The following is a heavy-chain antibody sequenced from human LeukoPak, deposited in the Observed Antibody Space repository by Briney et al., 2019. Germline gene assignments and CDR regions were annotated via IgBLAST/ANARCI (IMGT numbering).Heavy chain of an antibody. CDR3: ARHLVGAIGYYFDY. D-gene: IGHD1-26*01. CDR2: IYYSGST. J-gene: IGHJ4*02. V-gene: IGHV4-39*01. Sequence: SETLSLTCTVSGGSISSSSYYWGWIRQPPGKGLEWIGSIYYSGSTYYNPPLKSRVTISVDTSKNQFSLKLSSVTAADTAVYYCARHLVGAIGYYFDYWGQGTLVTASS. CDR1: GGSISSSSYY.